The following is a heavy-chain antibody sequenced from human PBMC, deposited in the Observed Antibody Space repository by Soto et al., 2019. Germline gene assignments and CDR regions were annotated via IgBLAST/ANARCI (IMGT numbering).Heavy chain of an antibody. CDR1: GYTFTSYG. CDR3: ARYHEVGATTPPIFDY. D-gene: IGHD1-26*01. J-gene: IGHJ4*02. Sequence: QVQLVQSGAEVKKPGASVKVSCKASGYTFTSYGISWVRQAPGQGLEWMGWISAYNGNTNYAQKLQGRVTMTTDTSTSTADMELRSLRSDDTAVYYCARYHEVGATTPPIFDYWGQGTLVTVSS. V-gene: IGHV1-18*01. CDR2: ISAYNGNT.